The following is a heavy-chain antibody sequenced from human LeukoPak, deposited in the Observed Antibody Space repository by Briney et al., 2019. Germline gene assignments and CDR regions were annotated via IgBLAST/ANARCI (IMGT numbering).Heavy chain of an antibody. V-gene: IGHV3-11*01. J-gene: IGHJ3*02. D-gene: IGHD3-22*01. CDR1: GFTFSDYY. CDR3: ATDLGSVGSGYYEDAFDI. CDR2: ISSSGSTI. Sequence: PGGSLRLSCAASGFTFSDYYMSWIRQAPGKGQEWVSYISSSGSTIYYADSVKGRFTISRDNAKNSLYLQMNSLRAEDTAVYYCATDLGSVGSGYYEDAFDIWGQGTMVTVSS.